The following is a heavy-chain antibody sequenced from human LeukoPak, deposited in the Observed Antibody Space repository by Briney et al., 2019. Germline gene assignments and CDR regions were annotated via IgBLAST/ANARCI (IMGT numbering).Heavy chain of an antibody. J-gene: IGHJ4*02. D-gene: IGHD6-19*01. V-gene: IGHV3-74*01. CDR1: GFTFSSYA. CDR2: INSDGSST. CDR3: ARGRGIAVAGTVDY. Sequence: SGGSLRLSCAASGFTFSSYAMSWVRQAPGKGLEWVSRINSDGSSTSYADSVKGRFTISRDNAKNTLYLQMNSLRAEDTAVYYCARGRGIAVAGTVDYWGQGTLVTVSS.